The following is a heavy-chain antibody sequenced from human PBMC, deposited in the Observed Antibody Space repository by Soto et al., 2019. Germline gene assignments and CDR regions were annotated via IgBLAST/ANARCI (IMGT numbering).Heavy chain of an antibody. V-gene: IGHV3-11*03. CDR2: ISSSSSYT. CDR1: GFTFSDYY. Sequence: PGGSLRLSCAASGFTFSDYYMSWIRQAPGKGLEWVSYISSSSSYTNYADSVKGRFTISRDNAKNSLYLQMNSLRAEDTAVYYCASGLLSYYYGMDVWGQGTTVTVSS. D-gene: IGHD3-22*01. CDR3: ASGLLSYYYGMDV. J-gene: IGHJ6*02.